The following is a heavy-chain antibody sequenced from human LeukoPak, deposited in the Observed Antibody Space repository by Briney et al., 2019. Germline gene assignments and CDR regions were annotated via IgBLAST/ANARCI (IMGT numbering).Heavy chain of an antibody. Sequence: WVRQMPGKGLEWIGYIYPRGSTYYNLSLKSRVILSLDKSANQFSLNLSSVTAADTAVYYCARFSPRAMGNYLDFWGQGTLVTVSS. CDR3: ARFSPRAMGNYLDF. D-gene: IGHD7-27*01. CDR2: IYPRGST. V-gene: IGHV4-30-2*01. J-gene: IGHJ4*02.